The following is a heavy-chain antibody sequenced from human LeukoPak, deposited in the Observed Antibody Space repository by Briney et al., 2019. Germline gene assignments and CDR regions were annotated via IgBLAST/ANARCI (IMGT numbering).Heavy chain of an antibody. J-gene: IGHJ4*02. CDR3: ARLGSYHDF. CDR2: IHSSGGS. V-gene: IGHV4-4*09. Sequence: PSETLSLTCTVSGASISNYYWSWIRQTPEKGLELMGHIHSSGGSSYYPSLKSRLTLSIDTSRNQLSLKLPSVTAADTAVYFCARLGSYHDFWGQGALVTVSS. D-gene: IGHD1-26*01. CDR1: GASISNYY.